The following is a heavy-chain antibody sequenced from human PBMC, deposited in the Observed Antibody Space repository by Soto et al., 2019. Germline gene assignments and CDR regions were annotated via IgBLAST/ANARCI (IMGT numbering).Heavy chain of an antibody. CDR3: VRARGTAMAPYCSGGSCYSSGFDY. J-gene: IGHJ4*02. V-gene: IGHV1-69*01. Sequence: QVQLVQSGAEVKKPGSSVKVSCKASGGTFSSYAISWVRQAPGQGLEWMGGIIPIFGTANYAQKFQGRVTITADESTSTAYMELSSLRSEDTAVYYCVRARGTAMAPYCSGGSCYSSGFDYWGQGTLVTVSS. D-gene: IGHD2-15*01. CDR2: IIPIFGTA. CDR1: GGTFSSYA.